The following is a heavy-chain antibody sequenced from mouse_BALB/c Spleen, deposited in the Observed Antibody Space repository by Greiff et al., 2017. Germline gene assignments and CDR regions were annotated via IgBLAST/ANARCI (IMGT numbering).Heavy chain of an antibody. CDR3: ARSGPHAMDY. J-gene: IGHJ4*01. V-gene: IGHV1-69*02. Sequence: QVQLQQPGAELVKPGAPVKLSCKASGYTFTSYWMNWVKQRPGRGLEWIGRIDPSDSETHYNQKFKDKATLTVDKSSSTAYIQLSSLTSEDSAVYYCARSGPHAMDYWGQGTSVTVSS. CDR2: IDPSDSET. CDR1: GYTFTSYW.